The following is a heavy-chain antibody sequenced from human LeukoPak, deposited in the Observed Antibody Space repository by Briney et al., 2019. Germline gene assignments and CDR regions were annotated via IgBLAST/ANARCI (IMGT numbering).Heavy chain of an antibody. Sequence: GGSLRLSCAASGFTFSSYSMNWVRQAPGKGLEWVSSISSSSSYIYYADSVKGRFTISRDNAKNSLYLQMNSLRAEDTAVYYCARDRPYCSSTSCYSWFDPWGQGTLVTVSS. CDR1: GFTFSSYS. CDR2: ISSSSSYI. V-gene: IGHV3-21*01. CDR3: ARDRPYCSSTSCYSWFDP. J-gene: IGHJ5*02. D-gene: IGHD2-2*02.